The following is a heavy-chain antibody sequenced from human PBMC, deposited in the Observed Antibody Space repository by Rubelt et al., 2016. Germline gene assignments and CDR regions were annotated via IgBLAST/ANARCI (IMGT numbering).Heavy chain of an antibody. CDR3: ARNIRVYPYYYYYMDV. D-gene: IGHD6-13*01. J-gene: IGHJ6*03. CDR1: GGSISSSSYY. CDR2: IYYSGST. Sequence: QLQLQESGPGLVKPSETLSLTCTVSGGSISSSSYYWGWIRQPPGKGLEWIGSIYYSGSTYYNPSLKSRVTISVDTSKNQFSLKLSSVTAADTAVYYCARNIRVYPYYYYYMDVWGKGTTVTVSS. V-gene: IGHV4-39*07.